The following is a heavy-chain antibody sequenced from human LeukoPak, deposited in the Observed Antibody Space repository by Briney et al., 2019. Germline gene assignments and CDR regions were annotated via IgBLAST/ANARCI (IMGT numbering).Heavy chain of an antibody. CDR1: GYTLTELS. J-gene: IGHJ6*03. CDR2: FDPEDGET. Sequence: ASVKVSCKVSGYTLTELSMHWVRQAPGKGLEWMGGFDPEDGETIYAQKFQGRVTMTEDTSTDTAYMELSSLRSEDTAVYYCARGVGFSSSWYIRYYYYYYMDVWGKGTTVTISS. CDR3: ARGVGFSSSWYIRYYYYYYMDV. D-gene: IGHD6-13*01. V-gene: IGHV1-24*01.